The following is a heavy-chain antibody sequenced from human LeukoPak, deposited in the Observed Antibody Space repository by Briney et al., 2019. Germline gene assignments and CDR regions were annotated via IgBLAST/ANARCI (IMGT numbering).Heavy chain of an antibody. CDR3: ARGVGRSGWYYFDY. V-gene: IGHV3-48*03. CDR2: ISSRGSTI. D-gene: IGHD6-19*01. J-gene: IGHJ4*02. CDR1: GFTVSSNY. Sequence: GGSLRLSCAASGFTVSSNYMNWVRQAPGKGLEWVSYISSRGSTIYYADSVKGRFTISRDNAKNSLYLQMNSLRAEDTAFYYCARGVGRSGWYYFDYWGQGTLVTVSS.